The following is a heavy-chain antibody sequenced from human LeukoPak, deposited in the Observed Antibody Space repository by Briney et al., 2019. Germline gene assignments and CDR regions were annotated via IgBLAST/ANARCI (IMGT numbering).Heavy chain of an antibody. J-gene: IGHJ4*02. CDR1: GFIFSTYA. Sequence: GGSLRLSCDASGFIFSTYAMSWVRQAPGEGLEGVSGLSGSGGSTWYADSVKGRFTISRDNSKNTVYLHMNSLRAEDTAVYYCAKFEGLCGSANTCYHFDCWGQGTLVTVSS. V-gene: IGHV3-23*01. CDR2: LSGSGGST. CDR3: AKFEGLCGSANTCYHFDC. D-gene: IGHD2-2*01.